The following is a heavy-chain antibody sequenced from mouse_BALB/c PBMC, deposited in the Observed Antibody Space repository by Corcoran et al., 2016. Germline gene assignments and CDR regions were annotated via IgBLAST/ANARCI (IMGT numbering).Heavy chain of an antibody. V-gene: IGHV9-3-1*01. Sequence: QIQLVQSGPELKKPGETVKISCKASGYTFTNYGMNWVKQAPGKGLKWMGWINTYTGAPTYADDFKGRFAFSLETSASTAYLQINNLKNEDTATYFCAREPYAMDYCAQATSVAVSS. CDR2: INTYTGAP. CDR1: GYTFTNYG. CDR3: AREPYAMDY. J-gene: IGHJ4*01.